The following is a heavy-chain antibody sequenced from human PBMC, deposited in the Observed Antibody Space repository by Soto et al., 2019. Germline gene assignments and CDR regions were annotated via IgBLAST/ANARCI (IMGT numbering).Heavy chain of an antibody. CDR3: ARDMVLWFGESQYYYGMDV. CDR2: IIPIFGTA. Sequence: ASVKVSCKASGGTFSSYAISWVRQAPGQGLEWMGGIIPIFGTANYAQKFQGRVTITADESTSTAYMELSSLRSEDTAVYYCARDMVLWFGESQYYYGMDVWGQGTTVTVSS. V-gene: IGHV1-69*13. CDR1: GGTFSSYA. J-gene: IGHJ6*02. D-gene: IGHD3-10*01.